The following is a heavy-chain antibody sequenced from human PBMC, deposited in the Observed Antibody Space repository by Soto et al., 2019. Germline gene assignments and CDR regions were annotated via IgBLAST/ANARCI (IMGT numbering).Heavy chain of an antibody. CDR1: GASISTYY. Sequence: SETLSLTCTVSGASISTYYYSWIRQPPGKGLEWIGYIYYSGSTNYNPSLKSRVTISVDTSKNQFSLKLSSVTAADTAVYYCASWRSGDCCFGYWGQGTLVTVSS. J-gene: IGHJ4*02. CDR2: IYYSGST. CDR3: ASWRSGDCCFGY. D-gene: IGHD2-21*02. V-gene: IGHV4-59*01.